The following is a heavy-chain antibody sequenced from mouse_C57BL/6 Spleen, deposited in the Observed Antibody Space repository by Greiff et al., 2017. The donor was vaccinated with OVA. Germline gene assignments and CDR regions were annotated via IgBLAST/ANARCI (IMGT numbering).Heavy chain of an antibody. V-gene: IGHV1-66*01. CDR1: GYSFTSYY. D-gene: IGHD1-1*02. J-gene: IGHJ4*01. CDR2: IYPGSGST. Sequence: LVESGPELVKPGASVKISCKASGYSFTSYYIHWVKQRPGQGLEWIGWIYPGSGSTKYNEKFKGKATLTAAPSSSTAYMQLISLTSENSAVYYCATMVLTGAKDYWGQGTSVTVSS. CDR3: ATMVLTGAKDY.